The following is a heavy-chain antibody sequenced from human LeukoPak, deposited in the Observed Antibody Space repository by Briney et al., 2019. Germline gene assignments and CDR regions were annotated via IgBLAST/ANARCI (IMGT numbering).Heavy chain of an antibody. Sequence: PSETLSLTCTVSGGSISSNTHCWGWIRQPPGKGLEWIGSIYYAGTTYCNPSLKSRITMSVDTSKKQFSLKLSSVTAADTAVYYCARLTYGSGSFYSYYYGLDVWGQGTRSPSP. D-gene: IGHD3-10*01. CDR2: IYYAGTT. V-gene: IGHV4-39*01. CDR1: GGSISSNTHC. CDR3: ARLTYGSGSFYSYYYGLDV. J-gene: IGHJ6*02.